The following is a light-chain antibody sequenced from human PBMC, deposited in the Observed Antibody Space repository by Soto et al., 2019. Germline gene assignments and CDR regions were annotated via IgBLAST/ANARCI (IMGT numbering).Light chain of an antibody. J-gene: IGKJ1*01. CDR2: DVS. CDR3: QQDYRYPCT. Sequence: DIQMTQSPTTLYESVGDRVTITCRAGQIVSNVFAWFQQKPGKGPELLIYDVSNLQSGVPSRFSGSGSGTEFTLTISSLHPDDFAVYYCQQDYRYPCTFGQGTK. CDR1: QIVSNV. V-gene: IGKV1-5*01.